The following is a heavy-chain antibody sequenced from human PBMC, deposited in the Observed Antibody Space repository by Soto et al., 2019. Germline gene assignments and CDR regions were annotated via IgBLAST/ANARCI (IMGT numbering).Heavy chain of an antibody. J-gene: IGHJ4*02. CDR1: GGSIRSSHTSTY. CDR2: IYHNGNT. Sequence: SETLSLTCSVSGGSIRSSHTSTYWTWIRQPPGKGLEWIAYIYHNGNTAYNPSLKSRITISVDSSKNQLSLRLTSVTAADTAVYYCAADYASGSWRFDYWGQGALVTVSS. V-gene: IGHV4-61*01. CDR3: AADYASGSWRFDY. D-gene: IGHD3-10*01.